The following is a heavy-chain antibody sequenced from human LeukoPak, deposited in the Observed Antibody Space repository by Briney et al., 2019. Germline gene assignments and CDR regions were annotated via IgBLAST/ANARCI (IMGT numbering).Heavy chain of an antibody. D-gene: IGHD6-25*01. J-gene: IGHJ4*02. CDR1: GYTFTSYA. V-gene: IGHV1-69*04. CDR3: AREDLAAGASAFDY. Sequence: ASVKVSCKASGYTFTSYAITWVRQAPGQGLEWMGRFISFLNQATYAQKFQGSVTISADKSTNTAYMEVDSLKSEDTAVYYCAREDLAAGASAFDYWGQGTLVTVSA. CDR2: FISFLNQA.